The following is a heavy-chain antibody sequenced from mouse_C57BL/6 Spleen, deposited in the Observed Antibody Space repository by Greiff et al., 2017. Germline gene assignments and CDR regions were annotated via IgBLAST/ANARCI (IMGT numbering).Heavy chain of an antibody. J-gene: IGHJ2*01. CDR2: IDPSDSYT. Sequence: QVQLQQPGAELVKPGASVKLSCKASGYTFTSYWMQWVKQRPGQGLEWIGEIDPSDSYTNYNQKFKGKATLTVDTSSSTAYMQLSSLTSEDSAVYYCARGGRGNYYFDYWGQGTTLTVSS. CDR3: ARGGRGNYYFDY. CDR1: GYTFTSYW. V-gene: IGHV1-50*01. D-gene: IGHD2-1*01.